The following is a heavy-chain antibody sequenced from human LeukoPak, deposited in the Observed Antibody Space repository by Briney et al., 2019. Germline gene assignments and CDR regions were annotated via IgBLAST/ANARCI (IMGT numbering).Heavy chain of an antibody. Sequence: GGSLRLSCAASGFTFSSYWMSWFRQAPGKGLEWVANIKQDGSEKYYVDSVKGRFTISRDNAKNSLYLQMNSLRAEDTAVYYCARPDYDFWSGYLDYWGQGTLVTVSS. J-gene: IGHJ4*02. CDR1: GFTFSSYW. D-gene: IGHD3-3*01. CDR2: IKQDGSEK. V-gene: IGHV3-7*01. CDR3: ARPDYDFWSGYLDY.